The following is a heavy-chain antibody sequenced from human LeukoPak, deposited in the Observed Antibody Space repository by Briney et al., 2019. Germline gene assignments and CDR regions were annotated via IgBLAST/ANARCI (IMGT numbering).Heavy chain of an antibody. Sequence: PSETLSLTCTVSGGSISSYYWSWIRQPAGKGLEWMAHIYTSGSTNYYPSPKSRGTMSLGTSKNQFSLKLRSVTAADTAVYYCAREGESSSWYSFDAFDIWGQGTMVTVSS. V-gene: IGHV4-4*07. J-gene: IGHJ3*02. D-gene: IGHD6-13*01. CDR2: IYTSGST. CDR1: GGSISSYY. CDR3: AREGESSSWYSFDAFDI.